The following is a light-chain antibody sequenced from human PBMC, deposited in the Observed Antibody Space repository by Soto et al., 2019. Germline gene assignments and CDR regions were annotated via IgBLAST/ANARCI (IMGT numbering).Light chain of an antibody. CDR2: AAY. CDR3: QKYDNAPLT. Sequence: DIQMTQAPSSLSASVGDRVTITCRARQDISTYLAWYQQKPGKVPKLLISAAYTLQSGVPPRFSGSGSGTDFTLTISSRQPEDVATYYSQKYDNAPLTFGGGTKVEIK. CDR1: QDISTY. V-gene: IGKV1-27*01. J-gene: IGKJ4*01.